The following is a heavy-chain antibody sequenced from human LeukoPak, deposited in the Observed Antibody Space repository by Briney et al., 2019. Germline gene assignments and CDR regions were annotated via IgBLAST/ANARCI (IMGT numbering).Heavy chain of an antibody. J-gene: IGHJ4*02. CDR2: ISAYNGDI. Sequence: GASVKVSCKASGYTFTDFVLSWVRQAPGQGPEWVFYISAYNGDIIYGQKFQGRVTMTTDTSTSTAYMELRSLRSDDTAVYYCTRDLGTYKSYGSIFFDYWGQGALVTVSS. D-gene: IGHD3-10*01. V-gene: IGHV1-18*01. CDR1: GYTFTDFV. CDR3: TRDLGTYKSYGSIFFDY.